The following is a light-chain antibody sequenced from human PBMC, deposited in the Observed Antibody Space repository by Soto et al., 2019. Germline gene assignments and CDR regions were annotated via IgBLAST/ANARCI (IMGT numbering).Light chain of an antibody. Sequence: DIQMPQSPSTLSAFVGDRVTITGRASQSISSWLAWYQQKPGKAPNLLIYEVSNRFSGVPDRFSGSGSGTDFTLKIRRVEAEDVGVDYCMQSIQIPTFGQGTRLEIK. V-gene: IGKV1-5*01. J-gene: IGKJ5*01. CDR1: QSISSW. CDR2: EVS. CDR3: MQSIQIPT.